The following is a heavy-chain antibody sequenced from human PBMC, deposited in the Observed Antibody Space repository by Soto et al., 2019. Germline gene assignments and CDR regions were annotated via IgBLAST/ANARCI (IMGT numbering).Heavy chain of an antibody. Sequence: QVQLVESGGGVVQPGRSLRLSCAASGFTFSSYGMHRVRQAPGKGLEWVAVISYDGSNKYYADSFKGRFTISRDNSKNPLYLQMNSLRADDTAVYYCAKDTSERWYVDLWGRGTLVTVSS. V-gene: IGHV3-30*18. J-gene: IGHJ2*01. CDR1: GFTFSSYG. CDR2: ISYDGSNK. CDR3: AKDTSERWYVDL.